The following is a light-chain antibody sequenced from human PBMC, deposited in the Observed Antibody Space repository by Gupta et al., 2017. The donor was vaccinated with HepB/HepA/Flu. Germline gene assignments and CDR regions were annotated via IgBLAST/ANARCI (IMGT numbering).Light chain of an antibody. CDR2: SNN. CDR1: TPNIGSNS. J-gene: IGLJ3*02. Sequence: QSVLTQPPSASATPGQRVTISCSGSTPNIGSNSVNWYQQVPGSAPKLLIYSNNQRPSGVPDRFSGSKSGTSASLAISGLQSDDEADYYCAAWDDSLSGPNWVFGGGTKVTV. CDR3: AAWDDSLSGPNWV. V-gene: IGLV1-44*01.